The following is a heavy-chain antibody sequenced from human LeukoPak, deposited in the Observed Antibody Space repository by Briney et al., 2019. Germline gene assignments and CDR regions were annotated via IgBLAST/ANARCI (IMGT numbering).Heavy chain of an antibody. V-gene: IGHV3-23*01. Sequence: PGGSLRLSCAASGFTFEDYGMSWVRQVPGKGLEWVSAISATGGTTYYADSVKGRFTISRDNSKNTLYLQMNGLRAEDTAIYYCAKNGDRGAYCSGGSCYPYYYYMDVWGKGTTVTISS. J-gene: IGHJ6*03. D-gene: IGHD2-15*01. CDR1: GFTFEDYG. CDR2: ISATGGTT. CDR3: AKNGDRGAYCSGGSCYPYYYYMDV.